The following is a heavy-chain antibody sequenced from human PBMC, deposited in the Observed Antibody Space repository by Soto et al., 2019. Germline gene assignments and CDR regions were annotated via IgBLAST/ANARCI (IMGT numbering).Heavy chain of an antibody. CDR2: TRNKANSYSP. D-gene: IGHD1-26*01. CDR3: ARDTGGSYDY. CDR1: GFTFSDYY. J-gene: IGHJ4*02. Sequence: GGSLRLSCAASGFTFSDYYMDWVRQVPGKGLEWVGRTRNKANSYSPEYAPSVKGRSTISRHDLEDSMYLQMNSLKTEDTAVYYCARDTGGSYDYWGQGALVTVSS. V-gene: IGHV3-72*01.